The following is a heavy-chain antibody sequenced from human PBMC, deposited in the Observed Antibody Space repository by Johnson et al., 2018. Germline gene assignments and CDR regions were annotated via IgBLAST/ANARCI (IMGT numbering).Heavy chain of an antibody. D-gene: IGHD6-19*01. V-gene: IGHV3-30*03. CDR1: GFTFSSYG. J-gene: IGHJ1*01. Sequence: VQLVESGGGVVQPGRSLRLSCAASGFTFSSYGMHWVRQAPGKGLEWVAAISYDGGNEFYADSVKGRFTVSRDNYKNTLYLQMGSLRTEDMAVYFCARDRAAVAGIGYFQYWGQGTLVTVSS. CDR2: ISYDGGNE. CDR3: ARDRAAVAGIGYFQY.